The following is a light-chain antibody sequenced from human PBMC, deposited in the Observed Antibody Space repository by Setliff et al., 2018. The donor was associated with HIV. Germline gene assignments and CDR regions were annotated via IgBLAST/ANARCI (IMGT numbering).Light chain of an antibody. Sequence: QSALAQPASVSGSPGQSITISCSGTSSDVGAYNYISWFQQHPGKAPKVIIYDVTNRPWGVSSRFSGSKSDNAASLTISGLQAEDEADYYCNSYSTSSTPLYVFGTGTKVTVL. CDR1: SSDVGAYNY. CDR2: DVT. J-gene: IGLJ1*01. V-gene: IGLV2-14*03. CDR3: NSYSTSSTPLYV.